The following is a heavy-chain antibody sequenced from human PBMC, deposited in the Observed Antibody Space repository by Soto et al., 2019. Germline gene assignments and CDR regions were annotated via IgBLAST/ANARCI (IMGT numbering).Heavy chain of an antibody. CDR1: GFTFSSYG. D-gene: IGHD6-19*01. Sequence: GGSLRLSCAASGFTFSSYGMHWFRQAPGKGLEWVAVISYDGSNKYYADSVKGRFTISRDNSKNTLYLQMNSLRAEDTAVYYCAKDALTVACPQRGSLDVWGQGTTVTVSS. J-gene: IGHJ6*02. CDR2: ISYDGSNK. CDR3: AKDALTVACPQRGSLDV. V-gene: IGHV3-30*18.